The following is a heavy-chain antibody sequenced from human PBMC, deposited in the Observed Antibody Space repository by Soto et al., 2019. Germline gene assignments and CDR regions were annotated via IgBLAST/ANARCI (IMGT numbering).Heavy chain of an antibody. J-gene: IGHJ4*02. Sequence: SETLSLTCTVSGGSISSYYWRWIRQPPGQGLEXIGXXYXXGXTXXXPXXXSRVTISVDTSKNQFSLKLTSVTAADTAVYYCARDRTYSSSSGLDYWGQGTLVTASS. D-gene: IGHD6-6*01. CDR1: GGSISSYY. CDR2: XYXXGXT. V-gene: IGHV4-59*01. CDR3: ARDRTYSSSSGLDY.